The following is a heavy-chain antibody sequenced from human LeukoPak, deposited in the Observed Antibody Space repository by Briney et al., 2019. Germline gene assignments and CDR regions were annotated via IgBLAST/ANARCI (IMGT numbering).Heavy chain of an antibody. CDR2: LYPSGST. V-gene: IGHV4-59*01. Sequence: SETLSLTCSVSGGSNNSDYWSWIRQPPGKGLEWIGLLYPSGSTNYNPSLKSRVTISVDTSRTQFSLKLSSMTAADTAVYYCAGGHYPLEYWGQGTLVTVSS. CDR1: GGSNNSDY. J-gene: IGHJ4*02. D-gene: IGHD1-26*01. CDR3: AGGHYPLEY.